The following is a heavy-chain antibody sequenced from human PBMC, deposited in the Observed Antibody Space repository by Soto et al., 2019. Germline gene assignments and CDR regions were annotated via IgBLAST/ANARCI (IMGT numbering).Heavy chain of an antibody. CDR1: GYTFTSHD. V-gene: IGHV1-8*01. CDR3: ARFVGTRGFDS. D-gene: IGHD2-2*01. Sequence: ASVKVSCKASGYTFTSHDINWMRQATGQGLEWMGWMNPNSGNTGYAQKFQGRVTMTRDTSITTAYMEVTSLRSEDTAVYFCARFVGTRGFDSWGQGTLVTVSS. J-gene: IGHJ4*02. CDR2: MNPNSGNT.